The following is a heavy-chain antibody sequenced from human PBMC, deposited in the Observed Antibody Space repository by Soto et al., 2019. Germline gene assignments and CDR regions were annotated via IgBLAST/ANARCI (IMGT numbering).Heavy chain of an antibody. CDR1: GFTFSSYG. D-gene: IGHD3-3*01. Sequence: GGSLRLSCAASGFTFSSYGMHWVRQAPGKGLEWVAVISYDGSNKYYADSVKGRFTISRDNSKNTLYLQMNSLRAEDTAVYYCAKDLQAKIVGVVIPEAYYFDDWGQGTLVTVSS. J-gene: IGHJ4*02. V-gene: IGHV3-30*18. CDR3: AKDLQAKIVGVVIPEAYYFDD. CDR2: ISYDGSNK.